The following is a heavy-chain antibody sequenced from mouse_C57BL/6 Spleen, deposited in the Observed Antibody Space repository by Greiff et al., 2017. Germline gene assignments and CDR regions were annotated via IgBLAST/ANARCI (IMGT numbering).Heavy chain of an antibody. CDR3: SLTTVVATRAMDY. CDR2: IYPGNSDT. CDR1: GYTFTSYW. J-gene: IGHJ4*01. Sequence: EVQVVESGTVLARPGASVKMSCKTSGYTFTSYWMHWVKQRPGQGLEWIGAIYPGNSDTSYNQKFKGKAKLTAVTSASTAYMELSSLTNEDSAVYYCSLTTVVATRAMDYWGQGTSVTVSS. V-gene: IGHV1-5*01. D-gene: IGHD1-1*01.